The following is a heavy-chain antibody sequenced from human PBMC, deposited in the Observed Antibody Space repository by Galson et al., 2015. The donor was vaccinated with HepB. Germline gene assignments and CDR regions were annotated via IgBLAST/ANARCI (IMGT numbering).Heavy chain of an antibody. CDR2: IIPIFGTA. V-gene: IGHV1-69*06. CDR3: ARWGKYYDPFYSKLQYYYYYGMDV. D-gene: IGHD3-3*01. J-gene: IGHJ6*02. Sequence: SVKVSCKASGGTFSSYAISWVRQAPGQGLEWVGGIIPIFGTANYAQKFQGRVTITADKSTSTAYMELSSLRSEDTAVYYCARWGKYYDPFYSKLQYYYYYGMDVWGQGTTVTVSS. CDR1: GGTFSSYA.